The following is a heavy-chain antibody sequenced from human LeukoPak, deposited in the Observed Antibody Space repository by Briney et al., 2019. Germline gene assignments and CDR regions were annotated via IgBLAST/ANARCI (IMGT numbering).Heavy chain of an antibody. CDR3: ARDGGVGTSGSTDY. CDR1: GFTFSTYG. CDR2: IWYDGSYK. Sequence: GGSLRLSCAASGFTFSTYGMHWVRQAPGKGLEWVAVIWYDGSYKYYADSVKGRFTISRDNSKDTLYLQMNSLRAEDTAVYYCARDGGVGTSGSTDYWGQGTLVTVSS. V-gene: IGHV3-33*01. D-gene: IGHD6-19*01. J-gene: IGHJ4*02.